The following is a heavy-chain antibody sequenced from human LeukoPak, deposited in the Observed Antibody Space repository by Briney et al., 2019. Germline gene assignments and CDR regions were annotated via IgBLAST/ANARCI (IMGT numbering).Heavy chain of an antibody. CDR3: AKAAYCSSTSCPPDY. V-gene: IGHV3-23*01. J-gene: IGHJ4*02. CDR2: ISGSGGST. D-gene: IGHD2-2*01. CDR1: GLTFSSFA. Sequence: PGGSLRLSSAASGLTFSSFAMSWVRQAPGKGLEWVSTISGSGGSTYYADSVKGRFTISRDNSKNTLYLQMNSLRAEDTAVYYCAKAAYCSSTSCPPDYWGQGTLVTVSS.